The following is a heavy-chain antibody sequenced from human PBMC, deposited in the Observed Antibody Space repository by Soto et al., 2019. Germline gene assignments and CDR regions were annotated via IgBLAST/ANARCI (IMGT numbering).Heavy chain of an antibody. CDR2: ISSSSSYI. CDR3: AREEGSYYDILTGYWPLGYDAFDI. V-gene: IGHV3-21*01. CDR1: GFTFSSYS. D-gene: IGHD3-9*01. Sequence: PGGSLRLSCAVSGFTFSSYSMNWVRQAPGKGLEWVSSISSSSSYIYYADSVKGRFTISRDNAKNSLYLQMNSLRAEDTAVYYCAREEGSYYDILTGYWPLGYDAFDIWGQGTMVTVSS. J-gene: IGHJ3*02.